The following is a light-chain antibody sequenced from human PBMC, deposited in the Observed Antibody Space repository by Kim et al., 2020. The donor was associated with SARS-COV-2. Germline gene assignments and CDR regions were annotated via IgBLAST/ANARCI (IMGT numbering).Light chain of an antibody. Sequence: QSVLTQPPSVSGAPGQRVTISCTGSSSNIGAGYDVHWYQHLPRTAPKLLMYGDNNRPSGVPDRFSGSKSGNSASLAITGLQAEDEADYYCQSYDSSLSAYVFGTGTKVTVL. CDR1: SSNIGAGYD. J-gene: IGLJ1*01. CDR3: QSYDSSLSAYV. CDR2: GDN. V-gene: IGLV1-40*01.